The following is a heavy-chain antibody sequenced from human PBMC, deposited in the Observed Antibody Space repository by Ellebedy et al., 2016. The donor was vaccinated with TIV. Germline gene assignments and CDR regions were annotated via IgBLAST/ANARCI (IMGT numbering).Heavy chain of an antibody. D-gene: IGHD3-3*01. CDR3: ATRDYDLWSGVSYYYYMDV. CDR2: IYSGGST. J-gene: IGHJ6*03. V-gene: IGHV3-53*01. CDR1: GFTVSSNY. Sequence: GESLKISCAASGFTVSSNYMSWVRQAPGKGLEWVSVIYSGGSTFYADPVKGRFTISRDNSKNTLYLQMNSLRAEDTAVYYCATRDYDLWSGVSYYYYMDVWGKGTTVTVSS.